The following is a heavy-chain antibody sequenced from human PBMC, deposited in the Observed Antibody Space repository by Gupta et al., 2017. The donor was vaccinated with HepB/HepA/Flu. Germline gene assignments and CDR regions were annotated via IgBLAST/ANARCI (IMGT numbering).Heavy chain of an antibody. J-gene: IGHJ4*02. CDR3: ARARLSALRYCSSTSCFPYYFDY. Sequence: QVQLVQSGAEVKKPGSSVKVSCKASGGTFSSYAISWVRQAPGQGLEWMGGIIPIFGTANYAQKFQGRVTITADESTSTAYMELSSLRSEDTAVYYCARARLSALRYCSSTSCFPYYFDYWGQGTLVTVSS. CDR1: GGTFSSYA. D-gene: IGHD2-2*01. V-gene: IGHV1-69*01. CDR2: IIPIFGTA.